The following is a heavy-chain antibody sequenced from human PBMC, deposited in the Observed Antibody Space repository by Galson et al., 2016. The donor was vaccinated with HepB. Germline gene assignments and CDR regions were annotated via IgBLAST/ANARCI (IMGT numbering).Heavy chain of an antibody. CDR3: ARFLDNWNYAGMDV. CDR1: GDSVSSNSAA. J-gene: IGHJ6*02. Sequence: CAISGDSVSSNSAAWNWIRQSPSRGLEWLRRTYYRSKWYNDYAVSVKSRITINPDTSKNQFSLQLNSVTPEDTAMYYCARFLDNWNYAGMDVWGQGTTVTVAS. D-gene: IGHD1-7*01. CDR2: TYYRSKWYN. V-gene: IGHV6-1*01.